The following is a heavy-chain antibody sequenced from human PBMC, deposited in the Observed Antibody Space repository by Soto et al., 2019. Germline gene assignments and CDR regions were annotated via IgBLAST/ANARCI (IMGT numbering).Heavy chain of an antibody. CDR3: ARALEYSSSQLEY. CDR1: VGSFSGYY. D-gene: IGHD6-6*01. Sequence: PSQTLSLTCAVYVGSFSGYYWSWIRQPPGKGLDWIGEINHSGSTNYNPSLKIRVTISVDTSKNQFSLKLSSVTAADTALYYCARALEYSSSQLEYWGQGTVVTVSS. J-gene: IGHJ4*02. V-gene: IGHV4-34*01. CDR2: INHSGST.